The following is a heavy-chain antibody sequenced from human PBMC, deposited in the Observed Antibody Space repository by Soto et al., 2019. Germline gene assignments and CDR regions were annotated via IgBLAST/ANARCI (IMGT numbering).Heavy chain of an antibody. CDR3: ARPDFGVVRAYYGMDV. CDR2: IYYSGST. J-gene: IGHJ6*02. D-gene: IGHD3-3*01. CDR1: GGSISSSSYY. V-gene: IGHV4-39*01. Sequence: ISLTCTVSGGSISSSSYYWGWIRQPPGKGLEWIGSIYYSGSTYYNPSLKSRVTISVDTSKNQFSLKLSSVTAADTAVYYCARPDFGVVRAYYGMDVWGQGT.